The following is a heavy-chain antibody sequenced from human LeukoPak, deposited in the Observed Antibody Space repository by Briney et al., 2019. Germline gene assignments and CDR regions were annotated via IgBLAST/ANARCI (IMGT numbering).Heavy chain of an antibody. Sequence: GGSLRLSCAASGFTFSSYSMNWVRQAPGKGLEWVSYISGSSSTIYYADSVKGRFTISRDNAKNSLFLQMNSLRAEDTAVYYCARERWDYSIDYWGQGTLVTVSS. J-gene: IGHJ4*02. CDR2: ISGSSSTI. D-gene: IGHD4-11*01. V-gene: IGHV3-48*01. CDR1: GFTFSSYS. CDR3: ARERWDYSIDY.